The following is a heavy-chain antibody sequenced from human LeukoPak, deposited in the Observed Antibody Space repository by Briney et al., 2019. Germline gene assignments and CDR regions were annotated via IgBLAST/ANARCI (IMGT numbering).Heavy chain of an antibody. V-gene: IGHV1-2*02. D-gene: IGHD6-13*01. J-gene: IGHJ4*02. CDR1: GYTFTGNY. CDR3: AGSSGYSSSWYFDY. Sequence: ASVKVSCKASGYTFTGNYIHWVRQAPGQGLEWMGWIIPKSGGTNYAQKFQGRVTMTRDTSISTAYMELSRLRSDDTAVYYCAGSSGYSSSWYFDYWGQGTLVTVSS. CDR2: IIPKSGGT.